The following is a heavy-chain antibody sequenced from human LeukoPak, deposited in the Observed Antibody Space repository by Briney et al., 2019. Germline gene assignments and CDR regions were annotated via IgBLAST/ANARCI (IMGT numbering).Heavy chain of an antibody. J-gene: IGHJ4*02. CDR1: GFTFSDYF. V-gene: IGHV3-11*04. CDR3: ATSRVFGH. Sequence: GGSLRLSCVASGFTFSDYFMSWMRQAPGKGLEWLSFINSEGNNIYYADSVKGRFTISRDNARNTLYLEMNSLRMEDTAKYYRATSRVFGHLGQGTLVTVSS. CDR2: INSEGNNI.